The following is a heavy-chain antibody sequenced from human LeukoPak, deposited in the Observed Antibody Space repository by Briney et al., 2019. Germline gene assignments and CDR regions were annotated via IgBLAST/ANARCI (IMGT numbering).Heavy chain of an antibody. D-gene: IGHD5-12*01. J-gene: IGHJ6*04. Sequence: PGGPLRLSGAASGLTFSSYSMNWVRRAPGKGLEWFSSISSSSSYIYYADSVKGRFTISRDNAKNSLYLQMNSLRAEDTAVYYCAREGYDYFGYYYYGMDVWGKGTTVTVSS. CDR3: AREGYDYFGYYYYGMDV. CDR2: ISSSSSYI. CDR1: GLTFSSYS. V-gene: IGHV3-21*01.